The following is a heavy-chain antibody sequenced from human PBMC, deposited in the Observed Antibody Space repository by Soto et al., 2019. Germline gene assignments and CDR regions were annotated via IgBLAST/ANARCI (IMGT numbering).Heavy chain of an antibody. CDR1: GFAFSSYG. CDR2: ISYDGSLQ. J-gene: IGHJ4*02. CDR3: VSDRGYGHASAPYS. V-gene: IGHV3-30*03. D-gene: IGHD5-18*01. Sequence: QAQLVESGGGVVQPGRSLRLSCAASGFAFSSYGMHWVRQAPGTGLAWVAVISYDGSLQHYADSVKGRLTISRDNSKTMVLLQMSSLRAEDTAVYYCVSDRGYGHASAPYSWGQGTLVSVSS.